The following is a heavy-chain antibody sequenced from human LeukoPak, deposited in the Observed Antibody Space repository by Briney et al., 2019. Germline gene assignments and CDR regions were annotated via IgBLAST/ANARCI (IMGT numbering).Heavy chain of an antibody. D-gene: IGHD3-22*01. CDR2: FYTSGST. Sequence: SETLSLTCTVSGGSIGSYYWSWIRQPAGKGLEWIGRFYTSGSTNYNPSLKSRVTMSVDTSKNQFSLKLSSVTAADTAVYFCARDDYYDSSGYRNAFDIWGQGTVVTVSS. CDR1: GGSIGSYY. J-gene: IGHJ3*02. CDR3: ARDDYYDSSGYRNAFDI. V-gene: IGHV4-4*07.